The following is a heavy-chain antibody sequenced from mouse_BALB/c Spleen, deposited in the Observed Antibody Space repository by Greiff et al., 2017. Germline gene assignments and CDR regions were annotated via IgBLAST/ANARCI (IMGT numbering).Heavy chain of an antibody. V-gene: IGHV3-8*02. J-gene: IGHJ3*01. D-gene: IGHD1-2*01. Sequence: EVKLQESGPSLVKPSQTLSLTCSVTGDSITSGYWNWIRKFPGNKLEYMGYISYSGSTYYNPSLKSRISITRDTSKNQYYLQLNSVTTEDTATYYCARRDYYGSWFAYWGQGTLVTVSA. CDR3: ARRDYYGSWFAY. CDR2: ISYSGST. CDR1: GDSITSGY.